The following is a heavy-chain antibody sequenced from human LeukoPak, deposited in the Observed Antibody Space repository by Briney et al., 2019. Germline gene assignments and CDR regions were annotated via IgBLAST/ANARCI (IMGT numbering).Heavy chain of an antibody. Sequence: QPGGSLRLSCAASGFTFSSYAMTWVRQTPGKGLEWVSSITGSGRGTSYGDSVQGRFTVSRDNSKNTLYLQMNSLRAEDTAVYYCGMDPNGDYIGAFDFWGQGTLVTVSS. V-gene: IGHV3-23*01. J-gene: IGHJ3*01. CDR3: GMDPNGDYIGAFDF. CDR2: ITGSGRGT. D-gene: IGHD4-17*01. CDR1: GFTFSSYA.